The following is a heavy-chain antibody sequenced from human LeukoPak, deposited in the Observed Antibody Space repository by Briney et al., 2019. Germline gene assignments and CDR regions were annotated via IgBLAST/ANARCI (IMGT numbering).Heavy chain of an antibody. Sequence: ASVKVSRKPSGGTFNNHAISWVRQAPGQGLEWMGGIIPIFGTADYAQKVQGRVTITTDESTSTAYMELSILRSEDTAVYYCASRELESGWHYHYYMDVWGKGTTVTVSS. V-gene: IGHV1-69*05. CDR1: GGTFNNHA. CDR2: IIPIFGTA. J-gene: IGHJ6*03. CDR3: ASRELESGWHYHYYMDV. D-gene: IGHD1-1*01.